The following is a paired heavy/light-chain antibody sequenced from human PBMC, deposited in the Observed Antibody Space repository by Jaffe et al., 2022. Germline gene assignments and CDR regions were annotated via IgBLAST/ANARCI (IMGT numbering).Heavy chain of an antibody. CDR3: VTTMTPWAFNI. J-gene: IGHJ3*02. CDR1: GHSISSDFY. V-gene: IGHV4-38-2*01. Sequence: QVQLQESGPGLVKPSETLSLTCAVSGHSISSDFYWGWIRQPPGKGLEWIASMHHAGTTNYNPSLKSRVTLSVDTSKNLLSLKLTSVTAADTALYYCVTTMTPWAFNIWGQGTMVTVSS. CDR2: MHHAGTT. D-gene: IGHD4-17*01.
Light chain of an antibody. J-gene: IGLJ2*01. CDR2: EVT. Sequence: QSALTQPPSASGSPGQSVTISCTGTSRDVGGYIYVSWYQQHPGKAPKLIIYEVTKRPSGVPDRFSGSKSGNTASLTVSGLQAEDEADYYCSSYGHINNVIFGGGTKLTVL. V-gene: IGLV2-8*01. CDR3: SSYGHINNVI. CDR1: SRDVGGYIY.